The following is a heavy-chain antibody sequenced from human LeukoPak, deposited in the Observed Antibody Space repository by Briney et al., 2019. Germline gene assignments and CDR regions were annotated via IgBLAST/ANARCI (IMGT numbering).Heavy chain of an antibody. CDR1: GGTFSSYA. D-gene: IGHD1-26*01. Sequence: GSSVKVSCKASGGTFSSYAISWVRQAPGQGLEWMGRIIPILGIANYAQKFQGRVTITADKSTSTAYMELSSLRSEDTAVYYCARRGGSLPSPLFDYWGQGTLVTVSS. CDR3: ARRGGSLPSPLFDY. J-gene: IGHJ4*02. V-gene: IGHV1-69*04. CDR2: IIPILGIA.